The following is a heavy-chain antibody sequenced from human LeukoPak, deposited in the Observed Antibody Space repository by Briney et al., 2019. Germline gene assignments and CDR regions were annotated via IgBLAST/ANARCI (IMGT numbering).Heavy chain of an antibody. CDR3: ARHSYYYDSSGYPPGESYFDY. CDR2: IYHSGST. CDR1: GGSISSYY. Sequence: PSETLSLTCTVSGGSISSYYWSWIRQPPGKGLEWIGYIYHSGSTNYNPSLKSRVTISVDTSKNQFSLKLSSVTAADTAVYYCARHSYYYDSSGYPPGESYFDYWGQGTLVTVSS. V-gene: IGHV4-59*08. D-gene: IGHD3-22*01. J-gene: IGHJ4*02.